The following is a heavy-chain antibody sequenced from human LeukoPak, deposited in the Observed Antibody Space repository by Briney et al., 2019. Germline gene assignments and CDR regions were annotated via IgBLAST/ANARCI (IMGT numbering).Heavy chain of an antibody. V-gene: IGHV3-48*04. CDR2: ISSSSSTI. Sequence: GGSLRLSCAVSGFTFSSYSMNWVRQAPGKGLEYVSYISSSSSTIYYADSVKGRFTISRDNAKNSLYLQMNSLRAEDTAVYYCARGVVITTFDYWGQGTLVTVSS. J-gene: IGHJ4*02. CDR3: ARGVVITTFDY. CDR1: GFTFSSYS. D-gene: IGHD3-22*01.